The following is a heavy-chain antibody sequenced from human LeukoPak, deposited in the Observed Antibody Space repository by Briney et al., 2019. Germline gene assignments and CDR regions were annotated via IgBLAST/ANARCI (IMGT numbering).Heavy chain of an antibody. Sequence: SETLSLTCAVYGGSFSGYYWSWIRQPPGKGLEWIGEINHSGSTNYNPSLKSRVSISVDTSKNQFSLKLSSVTAADTAVYYCARGMPLDADTAMVNFDYWGQGTLVTVSS. D-gene: IGHD5-18*01. J-gene: IGHJ4*02. V-gene: IGHV4-34*01. CDR3: ARGMPLDADTAMVNFDY. CDR2: INHSGST. CDR1: GGSFSGYY.